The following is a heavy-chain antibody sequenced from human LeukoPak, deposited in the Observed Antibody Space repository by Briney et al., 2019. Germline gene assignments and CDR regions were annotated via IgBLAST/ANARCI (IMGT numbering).Heavy chain of an antibody. V-gene: IGHV4-59*08. CDR1: GGSISSYY. Sequence: SETLSLTCTVSGGSISSYYWSWIRQPPGKGLEWIGYIYYSGSTNYNPSLKSRVTISVDTSKNQFSLKLSSVTAADTAVYYCARAWGAFDIWGQGTMVTVS. CDR3: ARAWGAFDI. CDR2: IYYSGST. D-gene: IGHD1-26*01. J-gene: IGHJ3*02.